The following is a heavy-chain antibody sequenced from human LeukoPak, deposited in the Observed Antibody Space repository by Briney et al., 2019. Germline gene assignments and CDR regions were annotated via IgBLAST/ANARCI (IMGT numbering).Heavy chain of an antibody. CDR2: IIPIFGTA. Sequence: GASVKVSCKASGGTFSSYAISWVRQAPGQGLEWMGGIIPIFGTANYAQKFQGRVTITADESTSTAYMELSSLRSEDTAVYYCAVYGSGSYRIEPGPYNWFDPWGQGTLVTVSS. D-gene: IGHD3-10*01. CDR3: AVYGSGSYRIEPGPYNWFDP. CDR1: GGTFSSYA. V-gene: IGHV1-69*13. J-gene: IGHJ5*02.